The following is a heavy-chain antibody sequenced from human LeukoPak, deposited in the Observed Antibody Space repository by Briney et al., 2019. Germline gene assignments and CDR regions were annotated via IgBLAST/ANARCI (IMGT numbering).Heavy chain of an antibody. CDR3: ARDRGSAAVDY. V-gene: IGHV3-33*08. Sequence: PGESLRLSCVASGFTFTDHPMNWVRQAPGKGLEWVAVIWYDGSNKYYADSVKGRFTISRDNSKNTLYLQMNSLRAEDTAVYYCARDRGSAAVDYWGQGTLVTVSS. CDR2: IWYDGSNK. CDR1: GFTFTDHP. J-gene: IGHJ4*02. D-gene: IGHD3-16*01.